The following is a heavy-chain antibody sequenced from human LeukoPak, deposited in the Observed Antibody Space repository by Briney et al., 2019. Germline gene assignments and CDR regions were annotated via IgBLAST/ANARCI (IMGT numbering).Heavy chain of an antibody. V-gene: IGHV4-4*07. J-gene: IGHJ6*03. CDR1: GGSFSTYY. CDR3: ARGPRGYCSGGSCYSYYYYMDV. CDR2: IYTSGST. Sequence: SETLSLTCTVSGGSFSTYYWSWIRQPAGKGLEWIGHIYTSGSTNYNPSLKSRVTMSVDTSKNQFSLKLSSVTAADTAVYYCARGPRGYCSGGSCYSYYYYMDVWGKGTTVTISS. D-gene: IGHD2-15*01.